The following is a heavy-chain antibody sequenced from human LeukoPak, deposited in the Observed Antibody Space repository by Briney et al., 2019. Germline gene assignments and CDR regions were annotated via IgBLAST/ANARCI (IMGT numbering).Heavy chain of an antibody. CDR2: INGDGNNT. V-gene: IGHV3-74*03. CDR1: GFTFSSYY. Sequence: GGSLRLSCAASGFTFSSYYMQWVRQAPGKGLVWVSRINGDGNNTTYADSVKGRFTISRDNAKNTLYMQMNSLRAEDTAVYYCARDRGFDYWGQGTLVTVSS. J-gene: IGHJ4*02. CDR3: ARDRGFDY.